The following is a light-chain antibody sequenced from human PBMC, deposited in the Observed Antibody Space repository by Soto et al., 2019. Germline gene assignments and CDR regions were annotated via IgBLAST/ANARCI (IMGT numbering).Light chain of an antibody. CDR3: QQRSNWPLS. V-gene: IGKV3-11*01. Sequence: EILLTQSPATLSLSPGERATLACRASQSVSSYLAWYQQKPGQPPRLLVYDTANRASGVPARFGGSGSGTDFTLTISSLEPEDVAVYYCQQRSNWPLSFGGGTKVEIK. CDR1: QSVSSY. CDR2: DTA. J-gene: IGKJ4*01.